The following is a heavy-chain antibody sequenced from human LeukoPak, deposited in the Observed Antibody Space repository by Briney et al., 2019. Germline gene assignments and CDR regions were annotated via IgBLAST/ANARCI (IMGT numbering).Heavy chain of an antibody. D-gene: IGHD3-10*01. J-gene: IGHJ4*02. CDR3: AKDRLRGVIPYYFDY. V-gene: IGHV3-30*18. CDR2: ISYDGGNK. CDR1: GFTFSSYG. Sequence: GGSLRLSCAASGFTFSSYGMHWVRQAPGKGLEWVAVISYDGGNKYYADSVKGRFTISRDNSKNTLYLQMNSLRAEDTAVYYCAKDRLRGVIPYYFDYWGQGTLVTVSS.